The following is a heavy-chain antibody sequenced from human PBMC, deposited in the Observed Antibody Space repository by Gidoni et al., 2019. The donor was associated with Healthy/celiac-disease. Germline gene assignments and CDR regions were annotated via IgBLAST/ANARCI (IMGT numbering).Heavy chain of an antibody. CDR1: GYTVTGYY. CDR3: AMQLAAAVNWFDP. Sequence: QVQLVQSGAETKKPGASVTGSCKASGYTVTGYYMHWVRQAPGQGLEWMGWINPNSGGTNYAQKVQGWVTRTRDTSISTAYMELSRLRSDDTAVYYCAMQLAAAVNWFDPWGQGTLVTVSS. D-gene: IGHD6-13*01. J-gene: IGHJ5*02. CDR2: INPNSGGT. V-gene: IGHV1-2*04.